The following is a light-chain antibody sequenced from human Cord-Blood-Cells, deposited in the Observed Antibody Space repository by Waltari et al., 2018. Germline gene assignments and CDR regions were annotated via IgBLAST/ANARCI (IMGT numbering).Light chain of an antibody. CDR2: AAS. CDR3: QQYYSYPYS. Sequence: AIRMTQSPSSFSATAGDRVTITCRVSQGISSYLAWYQQKPGKAPKLLLYAASTVQSGVPSRFSGSGSGTDVTLTISCLQSEDFATYCSQQYYSYPYSFGQGTKLEI. J-gene: IGKJ2*03. CDR1: QGISSY. V-gene: IGKV1-8*01.